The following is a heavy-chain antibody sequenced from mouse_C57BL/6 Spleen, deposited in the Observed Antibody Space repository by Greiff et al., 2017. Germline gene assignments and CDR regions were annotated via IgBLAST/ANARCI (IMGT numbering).Heavy chain of an antibody. J-gene: IGHJ4*01. CDR2: INPNNGGT. CDR1: GYKFTDYY. V-gene: IGHV1-26*01. Sequence: VQLQQSGPELVKPGASVKISCKASGYKFTDYYMNWVKQSHGKSLEWIGDINPNNGGTSYNQKFKGKATLTVDKSSSTAYMELRSLTSEDSAVYYCARLGFFRAMDYWGQGTSVTVSS. CDR3: ARLGFFRAMDY.